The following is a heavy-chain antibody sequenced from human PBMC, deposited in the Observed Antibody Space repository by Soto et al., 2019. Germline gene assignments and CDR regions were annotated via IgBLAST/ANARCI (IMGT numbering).Heavy chain of an antibody. Sequence: GASVKVSCKASGYTFTSYGISWVRQAPGQGLEWMGWISAYNGNTNYAQKLQGRVTMTTDTSTSTAYMELRSLRSDDTAVYYCARVVRTAAAGTDDNWFDPWGQGTLVTVSS. D-gene: IGHD6-13*01. CDR2: ISAYNGNT. CDR1: GYTFTSYG. V-gene: IGHV1-18*01. J-gene: IGHJ5*02. CDR3: ARVVRTAAAGTDDNWFDP.